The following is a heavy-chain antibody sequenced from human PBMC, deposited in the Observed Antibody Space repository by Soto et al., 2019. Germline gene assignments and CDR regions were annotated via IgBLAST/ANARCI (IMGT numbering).Heavy chain of an antibody. CDR2: INHSGST. V-gene: IGHV4-34*01. D-gene: IGHD2-8*01. J-gene: IGHJ4*02. CDR3: ARGRGYCTNGVCYRYYFDY. Sequence: SETLSLTCAVYVGSFSGYYWSWIRQPPGKGLEWIGEINHSGSTNYNPSLKSRVTISVDTSKNQFSLKLSSVTAADTAVYYCARGRGYCTNGVCYRYYFDYWGQGTLVTVSS. CDR1: VGSFSGYY.